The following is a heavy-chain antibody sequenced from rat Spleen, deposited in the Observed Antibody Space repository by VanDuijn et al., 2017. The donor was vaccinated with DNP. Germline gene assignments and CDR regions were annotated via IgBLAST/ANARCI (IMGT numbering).Heavy chain of an antibody. Sequence: EVQLVESGGGLVQPGRSLKLSCAASGFTFSNYGMAWVRQAPTKGLEWVASISTRGEYTHYRDSVKGRFTVSRDNAKNSQNLQMASLRCEETASYYCTTGVYGGYEDWFAHWCQGTLVTVSS. CDR1: GFTFSNYG. J-gene: IGHJ3*01. CDR3: TTGVYGGYEDWFAH. D-gene: IGHD1-11*01. CDR2: ISTRGEYT. V-gene: IGHV5S13*01.